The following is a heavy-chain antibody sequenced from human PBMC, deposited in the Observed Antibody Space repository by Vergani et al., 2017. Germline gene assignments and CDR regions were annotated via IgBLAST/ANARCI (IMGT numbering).Heavy chain of an antibody. CDR2: ISNSGNTI. D-gene: IGHD5-24*01. CDR3: ARDHRDYNNYPGTFDI. Sequence: QVQLVESGGGLVKPGGSLRLSCAASGFSFSDHYMTWIRQAPGKGLACVSYISNSGNTIEYVDSVKGRFSISRDNAKSSLFLQMDSLRAEDTAVYYCARDHRDYNNYPGTFDIWGQGSMVTVSS. V-gene: IGHV3-11*01. CDR1: GFSFSDHY. J-gene: IGHJ3*02.